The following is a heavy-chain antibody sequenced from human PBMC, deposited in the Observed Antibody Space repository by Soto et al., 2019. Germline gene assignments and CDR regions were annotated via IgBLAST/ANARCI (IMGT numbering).Heavy chain of an antibody. D-gene: IGHD6-19*01. V-gene: IGHV5-51*01. J-gene: IGHJ6*02. CDR3: ARVPDSSLGTMDV. CDR1: GYSFTTYW. CDR2: MFPGDSHT. Sequence: PGESLKISCKGSGYSFTTYWIGWVSQLPGQGLEWMGGMFPGDSHTRYRPCFQGQVTMSADPSTNTAYLEWSSLKAADSAMYYCARVPDSSLGTMDVWAQGTTVPVSS.